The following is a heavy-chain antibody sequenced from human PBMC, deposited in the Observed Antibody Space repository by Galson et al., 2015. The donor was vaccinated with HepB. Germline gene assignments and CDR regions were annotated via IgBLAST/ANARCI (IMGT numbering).Heavy chain of an antibody. CDR1: GGTFSSYA. V-gene: IGHV1-69*13. J-gene: IGHJ4*02. CDR2: IIPIFGTA. D-gene: IGHD1-1*01. CDR3: ARGGGQLPLFDY. Sequence: SVKVPCKASGGTFSSYAISWVRQAPGQGLEWMGGIIPIFGTANYAQKFQGRVTITADESTSTAYMELSSLRSEDTAVYYRARGGGQLPLFDYWGQGTLVTVSS.